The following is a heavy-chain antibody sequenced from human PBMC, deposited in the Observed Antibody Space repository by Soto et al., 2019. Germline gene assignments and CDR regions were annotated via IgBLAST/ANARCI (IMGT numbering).Heavy chain of an antibody. D-gene: IGHD3-22*01. CDR1: GFTFSNYG. CDR3: VKPKEHFYDSSPGET. J-gene: IGHJ5*02. Sequence: HPGGYLRLSCAASGFTFSNYGMHWVRQAPGKGLEWVAIISFDGNNKYYSDSVKGRFTISRDNSKNMVFLQMNSLRPEDTAVYYCVKPKEHFYDSSPGETWGQGTPVTVSS. V-gene: IGHV3-30*18. CDR2: ISFDGNNK.